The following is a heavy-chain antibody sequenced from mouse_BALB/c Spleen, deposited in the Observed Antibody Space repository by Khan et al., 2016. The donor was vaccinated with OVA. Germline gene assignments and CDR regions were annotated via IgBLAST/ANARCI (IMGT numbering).Heavy chain of an antibody. CDR1: GFSLSSNG. V-gene: IGHV2-3*01. CDR3: AKFTPDYYSMDY. Sequence: VELVESGPGLVAPSQSLSITCTVSGFSLSSNGVSWVRQPPGKGLEWLGVIWGDGSTNYHSTLKSRLIISKDNSKSQVFLKLNSLQTDDTATYYCAKFTPDYYSMDYWGQGTSGTVSS. CDR2: IWGDGST. J-gene: IGHJ4*01. D-gene: IGHD1-1*01.